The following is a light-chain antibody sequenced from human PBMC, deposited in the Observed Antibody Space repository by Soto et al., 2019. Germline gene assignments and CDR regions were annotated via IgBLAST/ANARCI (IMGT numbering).Light chain of an antibody. CDR1: SSDVGRYNY. J-gene: IGLJ3*02. Sequence: QSALTQPASVSGSPGQSITFSCTGTSSDVGRYNYVSWYQQHPGKAPKLMIYEVSNRPSGVSNRFSASKSGNTASLTISGLKAEDEADYYCSSYTSSSARVFGGGTNLTVL. V-gene: IGLV2-14*01. CDR3: SSYTSSSARV. CDR2: EVS.